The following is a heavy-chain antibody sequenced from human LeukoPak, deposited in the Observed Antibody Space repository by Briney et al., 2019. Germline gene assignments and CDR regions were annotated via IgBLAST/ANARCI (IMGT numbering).Heavy chain of an antibody. J-gene: IGHJ4*02. CDR3: ARIAPYSSRLYYFDY. CDR1: GGSISSYY. D-gene: IGHD6-13*01. CDR2: VYYSGST. Sequence: SETLSLTCTVSGGSISSYYWSWIRQPPGKGLEWIGYVYYSGSTNYNPSLKSRVTISVDTSKNQFSLKLSSVTAADTAVYYCARIAPYSSRLYYFDYWGQGTLVTVSS. V-gene: IGHV4-59*01.